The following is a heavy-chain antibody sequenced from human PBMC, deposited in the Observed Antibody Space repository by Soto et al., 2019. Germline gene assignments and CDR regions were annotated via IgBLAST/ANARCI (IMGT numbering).Heavy chain of an antibody. CDR1: GGTFSSYA. J-gene: IGHJ6*02. D-gene: IGHD6-13*01. V-gene: IGHV1-69*13. CDR2: IIPIFGTA. CDR3: ARWGAAGYYYYYGMDG. Sequence: SVKVSCKASGGTFSSYAISWVRQAPGQGLEWMGGIIPIFGTANYAQKFQGRVTITADESTSTAYMELSSLRSEDTAVYYCARWGAAGYYYYYGMDGWGQGTTVTVSS.